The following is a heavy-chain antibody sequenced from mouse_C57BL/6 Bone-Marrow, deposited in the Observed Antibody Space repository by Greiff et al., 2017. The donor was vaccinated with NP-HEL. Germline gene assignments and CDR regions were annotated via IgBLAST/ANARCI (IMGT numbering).Heavy chain of an antibody. D-gene: IGHD1-1*01. V-gene: IGHV5-6*01. CDR3: ARHGVGWFSY. J-gene: IGHJ3*01. CDR1: GFTFSSYG. CDR2: ISSGGSYT. Sequence: EVHLVESGGDLVKPGGSLKLSCAASGFTFSSYGMSWVRQTPDKRLEWVATISSGGSYTYYPDSVKGRFTISRDTAKNTLYLQMSSLKSEDAAMYCCARHGVGWFSYGGQGTLVTVSA.